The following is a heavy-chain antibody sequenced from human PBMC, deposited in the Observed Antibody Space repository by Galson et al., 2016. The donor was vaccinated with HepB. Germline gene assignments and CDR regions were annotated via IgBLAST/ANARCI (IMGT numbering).Heavy chain of an antibody. CDR3: VKVGGAGYFDP. J-gene: IGHJ5*02. CDR1: GGSLSSYY. D-gene: IGHD1-26*01. V-gene: IGHV4-59*01. CDR2: IYYSGST. Sequence: SETLSLTCTVSGGSLSSYYWSWIRQPPGKGLEWIGYIYYSGSTNYNPSLRSRVTMSVDTSKNQFSLKLSSVTAADTAVYYCVKVGGAGYFDPWGQGTLVTVSS.